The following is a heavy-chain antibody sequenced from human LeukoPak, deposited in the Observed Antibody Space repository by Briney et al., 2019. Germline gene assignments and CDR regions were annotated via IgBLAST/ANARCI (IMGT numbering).Heavy chain of an antibody. CDR1: GFTFSSYA. D-gene: IGHD6-13*01. CDR3: AKDLTGRAAAVDY. CDR2: ISYDGSNK. Sequence: GGSLRLSCAASGFTFSSYAMHWVRQAPGKGLEWVAVISYDGSNKYYADSVKGRFTISRDNSKNTLYLQMNSLRAEDTAVYYCAKDLTGRAAAVDYWGQGTLVTVSS. V-gene: IGHV3-30*04. J-gene: IGHJ4*02.